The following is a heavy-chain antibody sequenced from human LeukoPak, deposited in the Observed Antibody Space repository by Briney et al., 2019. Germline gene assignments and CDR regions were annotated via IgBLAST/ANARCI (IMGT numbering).Heavy chain of an antibody. CDR3: AKVSEQWLVLGWFDP. J-gene: IGHJ5*02. V-gene: IGHV3-23*01. CDR2: ISGSGGST. CDR1: GFTFSSYA. Sequence: GGSLRLSCAASGFTFSSYAMSWVRQAPGKGLEWVSAISGSGGSTYYADSVKGRFTISRDNSKNTLYLQMNSLRAEDTAVYYCAKVSEQWLVLGWFDPWGQGTLVTVSS. D-gene: IGHD6-19*01.